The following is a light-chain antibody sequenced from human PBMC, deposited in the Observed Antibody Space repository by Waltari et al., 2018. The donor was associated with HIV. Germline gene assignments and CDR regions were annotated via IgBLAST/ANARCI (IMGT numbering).Light chain of an antibody. J-gene: IGLJ2*01. V-gene: IGLV1-44*01. CDR1: SSNIGSNT. Sequence: QSVLTQPPSASGTPGPRVTISCSGSSSNIGSNTVNWYQQLPGTAPKRLIYSDNQPPSGVPDRFSGSKSGTSAALAISGLQSEDEADYYCAAWDDSLNGVFGGGTKLTVL. CDR2: SDN. CDR3: AAWDDSLNGV.